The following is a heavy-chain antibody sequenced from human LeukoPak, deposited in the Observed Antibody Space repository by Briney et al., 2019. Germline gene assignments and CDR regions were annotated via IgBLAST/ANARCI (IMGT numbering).Heavy chain of an antibody. Sequence: SVKVSCKASGGTFSSYAISWVRQAPGQGLEWMGGIIPIFGTANYAQKFQGRVTITADESTSTAYMELSCLRSEDTAVYYCAREFSSMVVVAATEFDYYYYMDVWGKRTTVTVSS. CDR2: IIPIFGTA. V-gene: IGHV1-69*01. CDR1: GGTFSSYA. D-gene: IGHD2-15*01. CDR3: AREFSSMVVVAATEFDYYYYMDV. J-gene: IGHJ6*03.